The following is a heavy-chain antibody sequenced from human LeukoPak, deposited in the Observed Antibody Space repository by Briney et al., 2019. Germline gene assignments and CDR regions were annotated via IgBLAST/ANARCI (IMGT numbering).Heavy chain of an antibody. V-gene: IGHV3-21*05. CDR3: ARDTFQPGLIDS. CDR2: INTDSSDI. Sequence: GGSLRLSCAASGFTFSRFAMNWVRQAPGKGLEWVSYINTDSSDIHYADSVEGRFTISRDNARNTLYLQLSSLRAEDSAVYYCARDTFQPGLIDSWGQGTLVTVSS. J-gene: IGHJ4*02. D-gene: IGHD2-2*01. CDR1: GFTFSRFA.